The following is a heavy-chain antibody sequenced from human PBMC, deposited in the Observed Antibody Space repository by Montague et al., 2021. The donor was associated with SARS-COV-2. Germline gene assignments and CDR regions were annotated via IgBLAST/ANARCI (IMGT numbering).Heavy chain of an antibody. CDR3: ARVSLAAAATRSDY. V-gene: IGHV4-61*08. J-gene: IGHJ4*02. CDR1: GGSVSSGGYY. D-gene: IGHD6-13*01. Sequence: SETLSLTCTVSGGSVSSGGYYWSWIRQPPGKGPEWIGYIYYSGSINCNPSLKSRVTISLDTSKNQFSLKLTSVTAADTAVYYCARVSLAAAATRSDYWGQGTLVTVSS. CDR2: IYYSGSI.